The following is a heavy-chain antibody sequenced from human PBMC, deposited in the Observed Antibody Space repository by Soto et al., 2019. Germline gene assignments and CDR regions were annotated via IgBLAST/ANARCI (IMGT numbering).Heavy chain of an antibody. Sequence: QVQLVESGGGLVKPGGSLRLSCAASGFTFSDFYMSWIRQAPGKGLEWISYISSGSTNLFYADSVKGRFTVSRDNAKNQVYLQMDSLRAEYTAVYYCAIDRIAACSDYWGQGNRGTVSS. D-gene: IGHD2-8*01. CDR2: ISSGSTNL. CDR3: AIDRIAACSDY. CDR1: GFTFSDFY. J-gene: IGHJ4*02. V-gene: IGHV3-11*01.